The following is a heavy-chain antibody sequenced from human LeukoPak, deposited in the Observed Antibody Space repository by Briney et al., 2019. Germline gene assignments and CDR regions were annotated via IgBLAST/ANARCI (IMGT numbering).Heavy chain of an antibody. CDR2: ISGSGGST. J-gene: IGHJ4*02. CDR1: GFTFSSYA. CDR3: AKVAITIFGVVLYYFDY. Sequence: GGSLRLSCAASGFTFSSYAMSWVRQAPGKGLEWVSAISGSGGSTYCADSVKGRFTISRDNSKNTLYLQMNSLRAEDTAVYYCAKVAITIFGVVLYYFDYWGQGTLVTVSS. D-gene: IGHD3-3*01. V-gene: IGHV3-23*01.